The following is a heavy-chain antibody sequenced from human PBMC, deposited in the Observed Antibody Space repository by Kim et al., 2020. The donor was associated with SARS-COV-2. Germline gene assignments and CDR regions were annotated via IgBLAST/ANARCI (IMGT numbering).Heavy chain of an antibody. CDR2: ISSSGSTI. CDR3: ARSKSITMIVVVSNYGMDV. CDR1: GFTFSSYE. D-gene: IGHD3-22*01. Sequence: GGSLRLSCAASGFTFSSYEMNWVRQAPGKGLEWVSYISSSGSTIYYTDSVKGRFTISRDKAKNSLYLQMNSLRAEDTAVYYCARSKSITMIVVVSNYGMDVWGQGTTGTVSS. J-gene: IGHJ6*02. V-gene: IGHV3-48*03.